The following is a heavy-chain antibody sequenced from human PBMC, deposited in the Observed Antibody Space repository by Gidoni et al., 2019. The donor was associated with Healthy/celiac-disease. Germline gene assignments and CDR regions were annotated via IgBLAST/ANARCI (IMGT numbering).Heavy chain of an antibody. CDR3: AREKVIAAAGKGGFDY. Sequence: QVQLVQSGAEVKKPGSSVKVSCKAAGGTFISYAISWVRTAPGQGLEWMGGIIPIFGTANYAQKFQGRVTITADESTSTAYMELSSLRSEDTAVYYCAREKVIAAAGKGGFDYWGQGTLVTVSS. V-gene: IGHV1-69*01. CDR1: GGTFISYA. CDR2: IIPIFGTA. J-gene: IGHJ4*02. D-gene: IGHD6-13*01.